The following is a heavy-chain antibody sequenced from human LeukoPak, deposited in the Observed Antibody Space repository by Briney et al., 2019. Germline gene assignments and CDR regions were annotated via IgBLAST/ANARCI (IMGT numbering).Heavy chain of an antibody. CDR3: ARGGGGAWDFFFDY. J-gene: IGHJ4*02. CDR1: GFTASSNY. Sequence: TGGSLRLSCAASGFTASSNYMSWVRQAPGKGLEWVSVIYSSGSTSYADSVKGRFTISRDNSKNTLYLQMNSLRAEDTAVYYCARGGGGAWDFFFDYWGQGALVTVSS. CDR2: IYSSGST. V-gene: IGHV3-53*01. D-gene: IGHD3-16*01.